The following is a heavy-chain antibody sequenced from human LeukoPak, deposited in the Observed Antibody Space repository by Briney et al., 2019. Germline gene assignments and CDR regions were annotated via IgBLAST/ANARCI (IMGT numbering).Heavy chain of an antibody. CDR3: ARATYGSGTFDY. CDR1: GGSISSGVYY. D-gene: IGHD3-10*01. J-gene: IGHJ4*02. Sequence: SQTLPHICTLSGGSISSGVYYWSWIRQHPGKGLEWIGYIYYSGSTYYNPSLKSRVTISVDTSKNQFSLKVSSVTAADTAVYYCARATYGSGTFDYWGQATKATLSS. V-gene: IGHV4-31*03. CDR2: IYYSGST.